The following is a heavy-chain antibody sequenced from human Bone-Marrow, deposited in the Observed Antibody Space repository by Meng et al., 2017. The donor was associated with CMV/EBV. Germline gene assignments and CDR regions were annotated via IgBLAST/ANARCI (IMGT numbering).Heavy chain of an antibody. CDR2: ISWDGGNT. J-gene: IGHJ6*02. Sequence: GESLKISCAASGFTFDDYAMHWVRQAPGKGLEWVSLISWDGGNTSYADPVRGRFTISRDNSKNSLYLQMNSLRAEDTALYYCAKERSTAYYYYGLDAWGQGTTVTVSS. CDR3: AKERSTAYYYYGLDA. CDR1: GFTFDDYA. D-gene: IGHD2-2*01. V-gene: IGHV3-43D*03.